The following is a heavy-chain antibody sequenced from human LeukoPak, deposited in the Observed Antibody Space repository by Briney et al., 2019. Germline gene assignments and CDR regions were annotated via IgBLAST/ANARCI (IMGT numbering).Heavy chain of an antibody. D-gene: IGHD5-18*01. Sequence: GGSLRLSCAASGFTFISYTTSWVRQAPGKGLEWVAVISYDGSNKYYADSVKGRFTISRDNSKNTLYLQMNSLRAEDTAVYYCARDHTAMVGTFDYWGQGTLVTVSS. J-gene: IGHJ4*02. V-gene: IGHV3-30*04. CDR3: ARDHTAMVGTFDY. CDR1: GFTFISYT. CDR2: ISYDGSNK.